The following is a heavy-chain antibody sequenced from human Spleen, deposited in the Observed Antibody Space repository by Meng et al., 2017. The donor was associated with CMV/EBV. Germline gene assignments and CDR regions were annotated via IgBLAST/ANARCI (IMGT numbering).Heavy chain of an antibody. D-gene: IGHD3-10*01. CDR2: ISSSGSTI. V-gene: IGHV3-48*03. CDR1: GFTFSSYE. J-gene: IGHJ4*02. Sequence: GESLKISCAASGFTFSSYEMNWVRQAPGKGLEWVSYISSSGSTIYYADSVKGRFTISRDNAKNSLYLQMNSLRAEDTAVYYCARDLLPYYYGSGSYYKPLGGYWGQGTLVTVSS. CDR3: ARDLLPYYYGSGSYYKPLGGY.